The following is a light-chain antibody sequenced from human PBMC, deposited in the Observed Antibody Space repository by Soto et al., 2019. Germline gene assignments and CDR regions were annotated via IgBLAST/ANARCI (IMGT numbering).Light chain of an antibody. Sequence: DIHMTQSPSTLSASVGDRVTITCRASQSIDNWLTWYQQKPGKAPKLLIYKASTLESGVPSRFSGSGSGTEFTLTISSLQPDDFATYYCQQYNSYSTFGQGTKVDIK. CDR1: QSIDNW. V-gene: IGKV1-5*03. J-gene: IGKJ1*01. CDR3: QQYNSYST. CDR2: KAS.